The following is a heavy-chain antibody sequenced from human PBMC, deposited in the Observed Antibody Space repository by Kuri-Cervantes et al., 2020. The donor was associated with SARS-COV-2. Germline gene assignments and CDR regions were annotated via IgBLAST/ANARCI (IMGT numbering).Heavy chain of an antibody. CDR3: ARDSGANYFYGMDV. J-gene: IGHJ6*02. D-gene: IGHD3-10*01. Sequence: GGSLRLSCAASGFTFSSYWMTWVRQAPGKGLDWVDNVRQDGRDKYYGDSVKGRFTISRDNTKNSLYLQMNSLRAEDTAVYYCARDSGANYFYGMDVWGQGTTVTVSS. CDR2: VRQDGRDK. CDR1: GFTFSSYW. V-gene: IGHV3-7*01.